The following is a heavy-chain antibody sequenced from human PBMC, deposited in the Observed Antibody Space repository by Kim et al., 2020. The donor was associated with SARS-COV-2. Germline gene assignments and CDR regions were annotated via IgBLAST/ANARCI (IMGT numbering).Heavy chain of an antibody. CDR3: ARDLRKDGMDV. J-gene: IGHJ6*02. Sequence: NYNPSLKSRVTISVDKSRNQFSLKLSSVSAADTAVYYGARDLRKDGMDVWGQGTTVTVSS. V-gene: IGHV4-4*02.